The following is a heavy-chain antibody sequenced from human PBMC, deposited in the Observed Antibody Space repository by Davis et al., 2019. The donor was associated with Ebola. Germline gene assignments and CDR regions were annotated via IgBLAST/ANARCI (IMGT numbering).Heavy chain of an antibody. CDR1: GGTFSSYA. V-gene: IGHV1-18*01. CDR3: AREQWETTYYDILTGYLLFDY. CDR2: ISAYNGNT. J-gene: IGHJ4*02. D-gene: IGHD3-9*01. Sequence: AASVKVSCKASGGTFSSYAISWVRQAPGQGLEWMGWISAYNGNTNYAQKLQGRVTMTTDTSTSTAYMELRSLRSDDTAVYYCAREQWETTYYDILTGYLLFDYWGQGTLVTVSS.